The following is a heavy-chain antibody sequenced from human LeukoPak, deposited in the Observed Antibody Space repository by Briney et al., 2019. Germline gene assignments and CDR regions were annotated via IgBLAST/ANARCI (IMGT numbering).Heavy chain of an antibody. D-gene: IGHD4-11*01. CDR2: IYYSGST. CDR1: GGSISSSSYY. J-gene: IGHJ6*03. CDR3: ARDVADYSNYYYYYYMDV. Sequence: SETLSLTCTVSGGSISSSSYYWGWIRQPPGKGLEWIGSIYYSGSTYYNPSLKSRVTISVDTSKNQFSLKLSSVTAADMAVYYCARDVADYSNYYYYYYMDVWGKGTTVTVSS. V-gene: IGHV4-39*07.